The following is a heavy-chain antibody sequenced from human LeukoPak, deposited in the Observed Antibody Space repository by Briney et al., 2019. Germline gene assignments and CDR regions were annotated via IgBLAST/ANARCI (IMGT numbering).Heavy chain of an antibody. D-gene: IGHD2/OR15-2a*01. CDR2: INHSGST. CDR3: ARHANSYFDY. V-gene: IGHV4-34*01. CDR1: GGSFSGYY. Sequence: SETLSLTCAVYGGSFSGYYWSWIRQPPGKGLEWIGEINHSGSTNYNPSLKSRVTISVDTSKNQFSLKLSSVTAADTAVYYCARHANSYFDYWGQGTLVAVSS. J-gene: IGHJ4*02.